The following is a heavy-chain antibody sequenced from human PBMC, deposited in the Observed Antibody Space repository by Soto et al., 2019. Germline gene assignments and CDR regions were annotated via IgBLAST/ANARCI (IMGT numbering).Heavy chain of an antibody. V-gene: IGHV1-69*12. CDR2: IIPIFGTA. CDR1: GGTFSRYA. J-gene: IGHJ6*02. Sequence: QVQLVQSGAEVKKPGSSVKVSCKASGGTFSRYAISWERQAPGQGLEWMGGIIPIFGTANYAQKFQGRVTITADESTSTAYMELRSLRSEDTAVYYCARQGAALREYYYGMDVWGQGTTVTVSS. CDR3: ARQGAALREYYYGMDV. D-gene: IGHD6-25*01.